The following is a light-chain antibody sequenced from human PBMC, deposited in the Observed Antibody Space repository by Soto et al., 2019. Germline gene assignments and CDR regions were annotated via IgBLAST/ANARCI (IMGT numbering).Light chain of an antibody. CDR2: GAS. Sequence: EIVLTQSPGTLSLSPGERATLFCRASQSVATSQLAWYQQKPGQAPRLLIGASSRATGVPDRFIASGSGTDFTLTISRLEHEDFAVYYCQQFASSPRTFGRGNTVEIK. J-gene: IGKJ1*01. CDR1: QSVATSQ. V-gene: IGKV3-20*01. CDR3: QQFASSPRT.